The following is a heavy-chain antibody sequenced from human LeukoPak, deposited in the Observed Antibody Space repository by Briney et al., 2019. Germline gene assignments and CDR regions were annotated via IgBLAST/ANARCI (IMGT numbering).Heavy chain of an antibody. D-gene: IGHD3-22*01. CDR3: TRHLGDYYDSSGYYY. CDR2: IRSKANSYAT. V-gene: IGHV3-73*01. CDR1: GFTFSGSA. J-gene: IGHJ4*02. Sequence: PGGSLRLSCAASGFTFSGSAMHWVRQASGKGLEWVGRIRSKANSYATAYAASVKGRFTISRDDSKNTAYLQMNSLKTEDTAVYYCTRHLGDYYDSSGYYYWGQGTLVTVSS.